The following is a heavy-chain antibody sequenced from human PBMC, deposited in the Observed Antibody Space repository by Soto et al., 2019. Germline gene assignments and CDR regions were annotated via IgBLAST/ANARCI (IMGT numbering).Heavy chain of an antibody. D-gene: IGHD3-22*01. CDR3: AKDRIVVVGLLLGYGMDV. CDR2: ISYDGNDI. Sequence: QAQLVESGGGVVQPGTSLRLSCAASGFTFSSYGMHWVRQAPGKGLEWVALISYDGNDIHYANSVKGRFTISRQKSKNTLYLQMNSLRGEDTAEYYCAKDRIVVVGLLLGYGMDVWGQGTTVTVSS. CDR1: GFTFSSYG. V-gene: IGHV3-30*18. J-gene: IGHJ6*02.